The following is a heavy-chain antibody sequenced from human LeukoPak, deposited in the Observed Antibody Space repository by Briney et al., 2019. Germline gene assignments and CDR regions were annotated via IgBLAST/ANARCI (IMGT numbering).Heavy chain of an antibody. J-gene: IGHJ6*03. CDR1: GFTFSSYE. CDR2: ISSSGSTI. CDR3: ARGGFDWLLFNYYYYMDV. D-gene: IGHD3-9*01. Sequence: GGSLRLSCAASGFTFSSYEMNWVRQAPGKGLEWISYISSSGSTIHYADSVKGRFTISRDNAKNSLYLQMNSLRSEDTAVYYCARGGFDWLLFNYYYYMDVWGKGTTVTISS. V-gene: IGHV3-48*03.